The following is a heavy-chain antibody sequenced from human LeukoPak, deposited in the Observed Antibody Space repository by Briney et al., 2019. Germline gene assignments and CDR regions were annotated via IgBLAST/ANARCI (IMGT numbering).Heavy chain of an antibody. CDR2: FYYSGST. V-gene: IGHV4-61*08. D-gene: IGHD3-9*01. Sequence: PSETLSLTCTVSGGSISSGGYYWSWIRQPPGKGLEWIGYFYYSGSTNYNPSLKSRVIISVDTSENQFSLKLSSVTAADTAVYYCARHLWLREPHNAFDVWGQGTMVTVSS. CDR3: ARHLWLREPHNAFDV. CDR1: GGSISSGGYY. J-gene: IGHJ3*01.